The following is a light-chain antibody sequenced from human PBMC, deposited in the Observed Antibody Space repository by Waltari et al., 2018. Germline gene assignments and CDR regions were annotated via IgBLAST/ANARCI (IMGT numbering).Light chain of an antibody. CDR2: DGT. J-gene: IGLJ1*01. CDR1: NSPTGASTS. V-gene: IGLV2-14*03. CDR3: SSYASRSTPV. Sequence: QPALTQPASVSGSPGQSIYISCTGTNSPTGASTSVPWYQLHPGEPPKLLIYDGTNRPSGLSDRFSGSTSGNTASLTISGLQAEDEAVYYCSSYASRSTPVFGSGTKVTV.